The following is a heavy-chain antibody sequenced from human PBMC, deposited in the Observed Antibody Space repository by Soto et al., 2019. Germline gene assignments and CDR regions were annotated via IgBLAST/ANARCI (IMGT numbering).Heavy chain of an antibody. Sequence: LRLSCAASGFTFSSYAMSWVRQAPGKGLEWVSAISGSGGSTYYADSVKGRFTISRDNSKNTLYLQMNSLRAEDTAVYYCAKDALVRNYYDSSGYHDYWGQGTLVTVSS. D-gene: IGHD3-22*01. V-gene: IGHV3-23*01. J-gene: IGHJ4*02. CDR2: ISGSGGST. CDR1: GFTFSSYA. CDR3: AKDALVRNYYDSSGYHDY.